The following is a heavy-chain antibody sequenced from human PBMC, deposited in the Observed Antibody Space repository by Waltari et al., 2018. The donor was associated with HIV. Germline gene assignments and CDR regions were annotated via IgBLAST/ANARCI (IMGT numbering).Heavy chain of an antibody. V-gene: IGHV4-4*02. CDR1: GGSTRTTIW. CDR3: ARGLDGVGTPYY. CDR2: IFHSGNT. Sequence: QVELHESGPGLVKSSGTLSLTCAVSGGSTRTTIWWSWVRQAPGGGLEWIGEIFHSGNTNYNPSLKSRVTISVDKSKNEFSLNLDSVTAADSAMYYCARGLDGVGTPYYWGRGTLVTVTS. D-gene: IGHD1-26*01. J-gene: IGHJ4*02.